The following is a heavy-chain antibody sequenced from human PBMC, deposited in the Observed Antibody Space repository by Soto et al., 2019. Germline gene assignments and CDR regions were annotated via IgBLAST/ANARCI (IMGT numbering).Heavy chain of an antibody. J-gene: IGHJ4*02. D-gene: IGHD1-26*01. CDR1: GFTFSSYA. CDR3: ALVGATTGFDY. CDR2: ISYDGSNK. Sequence: GGSLRLSCAASGFTFSSYAMHWVRQAPGKGLEWVAVISYDGSNKYYADSVKGRFTISRDNSKNTLYLQMNSLRAEDTAVYYCALVGATTGFDYWGQGTLVTVSS. V-gene: IGHV3-30-3*01.